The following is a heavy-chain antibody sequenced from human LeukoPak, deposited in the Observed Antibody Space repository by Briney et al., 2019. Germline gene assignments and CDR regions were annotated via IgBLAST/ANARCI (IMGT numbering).Heavy chain of an antibody. D-gene: IGHD3-10*01. J-gene: IGHJ4*02. Sequence: SETLSLTCAVYGGSFSGYYWSWIRQPPGKGLEWIGYIYYSGSTNYNPSLKSRLTISLDTSQNQVSLRLSSVTVADTAVYYCVREPTQPLRFGEFHPFDNWGQGTLVTVSS. CDR1: GGSFSGYY. CDR3: VREPTQPLRFGEFHPFDN. CDR2: IYYSGST. V-gene: IGHV4-34*09.